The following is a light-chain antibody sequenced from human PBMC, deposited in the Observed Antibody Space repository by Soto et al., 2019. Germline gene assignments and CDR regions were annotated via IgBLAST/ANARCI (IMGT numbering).Light chain of an antibody. CDR1: SSDVGGYNY. J-gene: IGLJ2*01. CDR2: DVT. V-gene: IGLV2-11*01. CDR3: CSYAVTSYVV. Sequence: QSVLTQPRSVSGSPGQSVTISCTGTSSDVGGYNYVSWYQQHPGKAPELMIYDVTKRPSGVPDRFSGSKSGNTASLTISGLQAEDEADYFCCSYAVTSYVVFGGGTKLTVL.